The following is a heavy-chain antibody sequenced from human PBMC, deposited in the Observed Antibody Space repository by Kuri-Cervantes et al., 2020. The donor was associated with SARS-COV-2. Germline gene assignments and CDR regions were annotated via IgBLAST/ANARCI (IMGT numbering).Heavy chain of an antibody. CDR1: GFTFSSYG. Sequence: GESLKISCAASGFTFSSYGMHWVRQAPGKGLEWVAFIRYDGSNKYYADSVKGRFTISRDDSKNTLYLQMNSLKTEDTAVYYCTTDPDIVVVPAAAIRGAAFDIWGQGTMVTVSS. D-gene: IGHD2-2*01. CDR3: TTDPDIVVVPAAAIRGAAFDI. J-gene: IGHJ3*02. CDR2: IRYDGSNK. V-gene: IGHV3-30*02.